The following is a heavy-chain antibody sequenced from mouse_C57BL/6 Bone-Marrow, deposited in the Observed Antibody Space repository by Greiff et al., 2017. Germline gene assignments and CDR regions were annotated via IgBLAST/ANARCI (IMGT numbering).Heavy chain of an antibody. CDR1: GFTFSSYG. CDR2: ISSGGSYT. Sequence: EVQLQQSGGDLVQPGGSLKLSCAASGFTFSSYGMSWVRQTPDKRLEWVATISSGGSYTYYPDSVKGRFTISRDHATNTLYLQMSSLKSEDTAMYYCARLTTVVDAMDYWGQGTSVTVSA. J-gene: IGHJ4*01. CDR3: ARLTTVVDAMDY. D-gene: IGHD1-1*01. V-gene: IGHV5-6*01.